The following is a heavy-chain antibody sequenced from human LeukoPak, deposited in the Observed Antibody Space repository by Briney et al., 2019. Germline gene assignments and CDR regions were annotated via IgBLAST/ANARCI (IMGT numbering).Heavy chain of an antibody. V-gene: IGHV3-11*04. CDR3: AREKGYSSSWRVNYYFDY. J-gene: IGHJ4*02. CDR1: GFTFSDYY. D-gene: IGHD6-13*01. Sequence: GGSLRLSCAASGFTFSDYYMSWIRQAPGKGPEWVSYISSSGSTIYYADSVKGRFTISRDNAKNSLYLQMNSLRAEDTAVYYCAREKGYSSSWRVNYYFDYWGQGTLVTVSS. CDR2: ISSSGSTI.